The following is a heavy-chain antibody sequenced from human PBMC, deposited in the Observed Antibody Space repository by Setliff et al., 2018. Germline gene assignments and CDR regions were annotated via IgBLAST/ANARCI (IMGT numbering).Heavy chain of an antibody. CDR2: IWFDGSNT. D-gene: IGHD6-19*01. CDR1: GFTFSNFA. J-gene: IGHJ4*02. Sequence: GGSLRLSCAASGFTFSNFAMNWVRQAPGKGLEWVAMIWFDGSNTHYPGSVKGRFTASRDNSKNMVYLQMNSLRVDDTAVYYCERDPPNSGWAFDYWGQGTLVTVSS. CDR3: ERDPPNSGWAFDY. V-gene: IGHV3-33*08.